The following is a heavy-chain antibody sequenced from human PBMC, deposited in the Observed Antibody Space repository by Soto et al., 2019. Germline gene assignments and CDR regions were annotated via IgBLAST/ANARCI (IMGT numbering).Heavy chain of an antibody. D-gene: IGHD2-8*01. J-gene: IGHJ6*02. Sequence: QVQLVQSGAEVKNSGASVKVSCKASGYTFTSYGFSWVRQAPGQGLEWMGWISASNGNTNYAQKLQGRVTMTTDTSNGTAYMELRSLRSDDTATYYCARDSVRYCRDGVFYRGYYYFAMDFWGQGTTVTVS. CDR3: ARDSVRYCRDGVFYRGYYYFAMDF. CDR2: ISASNGNT. CDR1: GYTFTSYG. V-gene: IGHV1-18*01.